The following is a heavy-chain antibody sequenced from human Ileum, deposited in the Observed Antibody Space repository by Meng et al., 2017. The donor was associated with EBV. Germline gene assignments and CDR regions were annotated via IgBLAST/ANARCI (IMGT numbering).Heavy chain of an antibody. CDR1: GGSVTSGSYY. CDR2: IYYTGST. Sequence: QVQLQGSGPGLVKPSATLSLTCTVSGGSVTSGSYYWSWIRQPPGEGLEWIGYIYYTGSTNYNPSLKSRVTISVDTSKNQFSLNLTSVTAADTAVYYCARGTGTTFAWGQGTLVTVFS. CDR3: ARGTGTTFA. J-gene: IGHJ5*02. V-gene: IGHV4-61*01. D-gene: IGHD1-1*01.